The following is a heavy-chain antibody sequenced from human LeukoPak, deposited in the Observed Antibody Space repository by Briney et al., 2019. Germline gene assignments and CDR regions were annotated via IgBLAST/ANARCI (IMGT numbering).Heavy chain of an antibody. J-gene: IGHJ5*02. Sequence: PGGSLRLSCAASGFTFSDYYMSWIRQAPGKGLEWVSYISSSGNIIYYADSVKGRFTISRDNAKNSLYLQMNSLRAEDTAVYYCARGFSGVAAAGSVFDWFDPWGQGTLVTVSS. CDR1: GFTFSDYY. V-gene: IGHV3-11*04. CDR3: ARGFSGVAAAGSVFDWFDP. D-gene: IGHD6-13*01. CDR2: ISSSGNII.